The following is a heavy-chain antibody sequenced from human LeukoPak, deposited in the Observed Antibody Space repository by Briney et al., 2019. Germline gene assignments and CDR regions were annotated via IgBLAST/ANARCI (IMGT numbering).Heavy chain of an antibody. CDR2: IYHSGST. D-gene: IGHD5-12*01. CDR3: ARGGGYASPIGY. V-gene: IGHV4-59*01. Sequence: TSETPSLTCTLSGGSISTYYWSWIRQPPGKGLEWIGYIYHSGSTNYNPSLKSRVTISVDTSKNQFSLKLSSVTAADTAVYYCARGGGYASPIGYWGQGALVTVSS. J-gene: IGHJ4*02. CDR1: GGSISTYY.